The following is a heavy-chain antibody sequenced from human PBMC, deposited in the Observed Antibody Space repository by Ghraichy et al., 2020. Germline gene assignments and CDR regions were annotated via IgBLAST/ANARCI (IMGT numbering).Heavy chain of an antibody. J-gene: IGHJ3*02. V-gene: IGHV3-23*01. Sequence: GGSLRLSCAASGFTFSSYAMSWVRQAPGKGLEWVSSISISGSSAYYADSVKGRFTISRDNSKNALYLQMNGLRAEDTAVYYCAKGGPNYDVLTGYYQDAFDIWGQGTMVTVSS. D-gene: IGHD3-9*01. CDR3: AKGGPNYDVLTGYYQDAFDI. CDR1: GFTFSSYA. CDR2: ISISGSSA.